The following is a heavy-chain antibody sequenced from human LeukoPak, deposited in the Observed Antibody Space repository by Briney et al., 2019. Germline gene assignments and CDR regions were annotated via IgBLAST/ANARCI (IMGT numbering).Heavy chain of an antibody. D-gene: IGHD6-6*01. J-gene: IGHJ6*03. CDR1: DGSISSSSYS. CDR2: IYYNGST. Sequence: SETLSLTCTVSDGSISSSSYSWGWIRQPPGKGLEWIGTIYYNGSTYYNPSLKSRVTMSVDTSKSQFSLKLSSVTAADTAVYYCARYTSSPTRYYYMDVWGKGTTVTVSS. V-gene: IGHV4-39*01. CDR3: ARYTSSPTRYYYMDV.